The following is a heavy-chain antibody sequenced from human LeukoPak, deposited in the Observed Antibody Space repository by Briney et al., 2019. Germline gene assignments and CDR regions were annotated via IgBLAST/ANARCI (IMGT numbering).Heavy chain of an antibody. J-gene: IGHJ4*02. CDR1: GYSFTNYW. CDR3: ARLVDTTMARFDY. CDR2: IYPGDSDT. Sequence: GESLKISCKGSGYSFTNYWIGWVRQMPGKGLEWLGIIYPGDSDTRYSPSFQGQVTISADKSISTAYLQWSSLKASDTAMYYCARLVDTTMARFDYWGQGTLVTVSS. V-gene: IGHV5-51*01. D-gene: IGHD5-18*01.